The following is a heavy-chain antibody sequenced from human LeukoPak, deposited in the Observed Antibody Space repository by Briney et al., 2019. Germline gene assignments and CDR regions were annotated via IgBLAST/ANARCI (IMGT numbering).Heavy chain of an antibody. D-gene: IGHD6-19*01. J-gene: IGHJ4*02. CDR3: ARDPGSGWNEFDY. CDR2: IYYVGST. V-gene: IGHV4-59*01. CDR1: GASITNDY. Sequence: SETLSLTCTVSGASITNDYWSWIRQPPGKGLEWIGYIYYVGSTNYNPSLKSRVTISVDTSKNQFSLKLSSVTAADTAVYFCARDPGSGWNEFDYWGQGTLVTVSS.